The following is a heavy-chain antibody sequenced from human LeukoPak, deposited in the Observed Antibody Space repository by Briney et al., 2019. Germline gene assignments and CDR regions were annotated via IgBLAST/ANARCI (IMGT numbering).Heavy chain of an antibody. CDR3: ASLYYFDSSGYYYGKADI. D-gene: IGHD3-22*01. J-gene: IGHJ3*02. CDR2: IYYSGST. V-gene: IGHV4-31*03. Sequence: SETLSLTCTVSGGSISSGGYYWSWIRQLPGKGLEGIGFIYYSGSTFYNPSLKSRVTISIDTSKNQFSLKLGSVTAADTAVYYCASLYYFDSSGYYYGKADIWGQGTMVTVSS. CDR1: GGSISSGGYY.